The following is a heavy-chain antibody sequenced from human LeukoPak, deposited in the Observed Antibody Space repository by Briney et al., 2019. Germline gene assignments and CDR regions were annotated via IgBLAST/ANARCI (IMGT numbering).Heavy chain of an antibody. J-gene: IGHJ4*02. D-gene: IGHD3-22*01. V-gene: IGHV3-48*02. CDR1: GFTFSSYA. CDR2: ISSSSSTM. Sequence: PGGSLRLSCAASGFTFSSYAMSRVRQAPGQGLEWISYISSSSSTMYYADSVKGRFTISRDNSKNSLYLQMNSLRDEDTAVYYCARDYYNNSGYYHGGYWGQGTLVTVSS. CDR3: ARDYYNNSGYYHGGY.